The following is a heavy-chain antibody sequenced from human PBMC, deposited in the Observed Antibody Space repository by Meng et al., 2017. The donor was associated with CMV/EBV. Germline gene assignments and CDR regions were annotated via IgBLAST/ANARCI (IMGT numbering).Heavy chain of an antibody. J-gene: IGHJ5*02. Sequence: ASGFTCSDTYMTWYRQAPGKGLEWVSYISSSGGTIYYADSVKGRFTISRDNAKNSLYLQMSSLRAEDTAMYYCARDLLYGEGWFDPWGQGTLVTVSS. CDR3: ARDLLYGEGWFDP. CDR1: GFTCSDTY. D-gene: IGHD4-17*01. V-gene: IGHV3-11*01. CDR2: ISSSGGTI.